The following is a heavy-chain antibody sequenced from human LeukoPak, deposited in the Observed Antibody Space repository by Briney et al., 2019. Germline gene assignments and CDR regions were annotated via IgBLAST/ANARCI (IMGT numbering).Heavy chain of an antibody. D-gene: IGHD5-12*01. CDR1: GFTFSSYW. CDR2: IRQEGSEK. CDR3: VRDHGSTGYDIIDV. J-gene: IGHJ6*02. V-gene: IGHV3-7*01. Sequence: GGSLRLSCAASGFTFSSYWMGWVRQAPGQGLEWVANIRQEGSEKNYADSVKGRFTISRDNAKNSLYLQMSSLRAEDTAVYYCVRDHGSTGYDIIDVWGQGTTVTVSS.